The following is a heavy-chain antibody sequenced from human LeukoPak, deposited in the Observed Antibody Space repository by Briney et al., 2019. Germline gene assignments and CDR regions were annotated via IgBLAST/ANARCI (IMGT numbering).Heavy chain of an antibody. CDR1: GFTFSSYW. CDR2: INSDGSST. V-gene: IGHV3-74*01. Sequence: PGGSLRLSCAASGFTFSSYWMHWVRQAPGKGLVWVSRINSDGSSTSYADSVKGRFTISRDNAKNTLYLQMNSLRAEGTAVYYCASYDSIADAFDIWGQGTMVTVSS. D-gene: IGHD3-22*01. J-gene: IGHJ3*02. CDR3: ASYDSIADAFDI.